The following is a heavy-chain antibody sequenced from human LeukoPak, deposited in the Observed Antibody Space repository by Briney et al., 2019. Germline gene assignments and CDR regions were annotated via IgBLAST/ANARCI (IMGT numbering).Heavy chain of an antibody. J-gene: IGHJ4*02. CDR3: ARDVGGYDFWSGYYVL. CDR2: IKQDGSEK. D-gene: IGHD3-3*01. CDR1: GFTFSRYW. V-gene: IGHV3-7*01. Sequence: GGSLRLSCAASGFTFSRYWMSWVRQAPGKGLEWVANIKQDGSEKYYVDSVKGRFTISRDNAKNSLYLQMNSLRAEDTAVYYCARDVGGYDFWSGYYVLWGQGTLVTVSS.